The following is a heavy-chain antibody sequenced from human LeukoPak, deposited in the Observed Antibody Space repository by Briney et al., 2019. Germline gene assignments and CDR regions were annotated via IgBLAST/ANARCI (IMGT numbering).Heavy chain of an antibody. Sequence: GASVKVSCKASGYTFSSYTMNWVRQAPGQGLEWMGWINTNTGNPTYAQDYTGRFVFSLDTSVSTTYLQISRLKAEDTAVYYCASGPSYSGSNEYFDSWGQGTQVTVSS. D-gene: IGHD1-26*01. CDR3: ASGPSYSGSNEYFDS. CDR2: INTNTGNP. V-gene: IGHV7-4-1*02. J-gene: IGHJ4*02. CDR1: GYTFSSYT.